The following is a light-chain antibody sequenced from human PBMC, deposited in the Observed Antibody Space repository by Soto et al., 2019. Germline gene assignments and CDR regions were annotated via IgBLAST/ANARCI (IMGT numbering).Light chain of an antibody. CDR3: QSYDRSLSGVV. CDR2: DNT. J-gene: IGLJ2*01. Sequence: QSALTQPPSVSGAPGQRVTISCTGSSSNIGAGYDVHWYQRFPGTAPKLLIYDNTNRPSGVPDRFSGSKSGTSASLAITGLQAEDEADYYCQSYDRSLSGVVFGGGTKLTVL. CDR1: SSNIGAGYD. V-gene: IGLV1-40*01.